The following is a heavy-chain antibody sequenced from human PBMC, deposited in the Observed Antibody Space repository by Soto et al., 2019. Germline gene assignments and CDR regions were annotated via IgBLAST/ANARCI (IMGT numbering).Heavy chain of an antibody. CDR1: GGTFSSYT. Sequence: QVQLVQSGAEVKKPGSSVKVSCKASGGTFSSYTISWVRQAPGQGLEWMGRIIPILGIANYAQKFQGSVTITADKSTSTGYMELSSLSSEDTAVYYGERCRRGCSCYYAFAIGCQGTMVTVSS. CDR3: ERCRRGCSCYYAFAI. CDR2: IIPILGIA. D-gene: IGHD2-15*01. J-gene: IGHJ3*02. V-gene: IGHV1-69*02.